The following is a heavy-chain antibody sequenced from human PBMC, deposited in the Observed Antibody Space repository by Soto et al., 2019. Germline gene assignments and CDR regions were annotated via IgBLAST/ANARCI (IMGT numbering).Heavy chain of an antibody. V-gene: IGHV3-48*02. CDR3: ARGRVGSSGWRPTRLFDY. CDR2: ISSSSSTI. J-gene: IGHJ4*02. Sequence: GGSLRLSCAASGFTFSSYSMNWVRQAPGKGLEWVSYISSSSSTIYYADSVKGRFTISRDNAKNSLYLQMNSLRDEDTAVYYCARGRVGSSGWRPTRLFDYWGQGTLVTVSS. D-gene: IGHD6-19*01. CDR1: GFTFSSYS.